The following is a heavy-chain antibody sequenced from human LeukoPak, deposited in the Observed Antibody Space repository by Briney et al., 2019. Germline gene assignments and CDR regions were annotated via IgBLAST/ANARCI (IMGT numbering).Heavy chain of an antibody. V-gene: IGHV3-20*04. CDR2: INWNGGST. CDR3: ARAPPTYYYDSSGYSTFDY. J-gene: IGHJ4*02. Sequence: GGSLRLSCAASGFTFDDYGMSWVRQAPGKGLEWVSGINWNGGSTGYADSVKGRFTISRDNAKNSLYLQMNSLRAEDTALYYCARAPPTYYYDSSGYSTFDYWGQGTPVTVSS. CDR1: GFTFDDYG. D-gene: IGHD3-22*01.